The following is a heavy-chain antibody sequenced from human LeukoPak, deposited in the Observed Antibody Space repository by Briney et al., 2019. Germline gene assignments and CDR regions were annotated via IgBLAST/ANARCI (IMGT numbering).Heavy chain of an antibody. CDR3: AKYEERYCSGGSCFRAPFDY. D-gene: IGHD2-15*01. Sequence: GGSLRLSCAASGFTFSSYAMSWVRQAPGKGLEWVSAISGSGGSTYYADSVKGRFTISRDNSKNTLYLQMNSLRAEDTAVYYCAKYEERYCSGGSCFRAPFDYWGQGTLVTVSS. CDR1: GFTFSSYA. CDR2: ISGSGGST. J-gene: IGHJ4*02. V-gene: IGHV3-23*01.